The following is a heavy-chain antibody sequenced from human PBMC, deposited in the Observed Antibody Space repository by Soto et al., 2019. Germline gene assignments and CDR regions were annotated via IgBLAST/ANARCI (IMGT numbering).Heavy chain of an antibody. D-gene: IGHD3-10*01. J-gene: IGHJ4*02. Sequence: EVQLLESGGGLVQPGGSLRLSCAASGFTFSSYAMSWVRQAPGKGLEWVSGISSSGGSTYYADSVKGRFTISRDNSKNTLYLQMNSLRAYDTAVYYCAKGGGDYGSGSYPFWYWGQGTLVTVSS. V-gene: IGHV3-23*01. CDR2: ISSSGGST. CDR1: GFTFSSYA. CDR3: AKGGGDYGSGSYPFWY.